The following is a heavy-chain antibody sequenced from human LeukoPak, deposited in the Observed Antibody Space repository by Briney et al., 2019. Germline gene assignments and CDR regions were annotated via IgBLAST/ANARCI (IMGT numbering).Heavy chain of an antibody. J-gene: IGHJ4*02. D-gene: IGHD2-21*02. Sequence: GGSLRLSCAAYGFTFSSYSMNWVRQAPGKGLEWVSSIISSSSYIYYADSVKGRFTSSRDNAKNSLYLQMNSLRAEDTAVYYCAREENPNDCWGPFDYWGQGTLVTVSS. CDR2: IISSSSYI. V-gene: IGHV3-21*01. CDR3: AREENPNDCWGPFDY. CDR1: GFTFSSYS.